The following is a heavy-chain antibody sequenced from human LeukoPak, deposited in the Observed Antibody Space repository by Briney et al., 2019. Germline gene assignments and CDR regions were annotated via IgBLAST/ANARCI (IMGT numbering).Heavy chain of an antibody. CDR3: AKGGSFDY. V-gene: IGHV3-23*01. Sequence: GGSLRLSCAASGFTFSNYAMSWVRQAPGKGLEWVSGISNSGGSTYYADSVKGRFTISRDNSKNTLDLQMTSLRAEDTAVYYCAKGGSFDYWGRGTLVTVSS. CDR1: GFTFSNYA. J-gene: IGHJ4*02. D-gene: IGHD5-12*01. CDR2: ISNSGGST.